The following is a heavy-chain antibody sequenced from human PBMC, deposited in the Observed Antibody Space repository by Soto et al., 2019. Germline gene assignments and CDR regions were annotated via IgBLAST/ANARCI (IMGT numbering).Heavy chain of an antibody. CDR1: GFTFSTYS. J-gene: IGHJ4*02. V-gene: IGHV3-21*04. Sequence: GGSLRLSCAASGFTFSTYSMNWVRQAPGKGLEWVSYITSDSSNVHYAESVKGRFTISRDNAKNSLYLQMNTLRAEDSAVFYCAKDPYDSSGYYYFFDYWGQGTLVTVSS. CDR2: ITSDSSNV. D-gene: IGHD3-22*01. CDR3: AKDPYDSSGYYYFFDY.